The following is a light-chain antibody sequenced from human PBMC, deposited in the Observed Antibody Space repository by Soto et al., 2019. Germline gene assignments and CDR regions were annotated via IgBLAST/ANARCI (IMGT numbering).Light chain of an antibody. Sequence: ESVLTQSPGPLSLSPGERAALSCRASQSVSSSYLAWYQQKSGQAPRLLIYAASTRATGIPDRFSGSGSGKDFTLAISRLEPEDFAVYFCQLYGSSPPRYTFGEGTKLEIK. CDR3: QLYGSSPPRYT. CDR2: AAS. V-gene: IGKV3-20*01. J-gene: IGKJ2*01. CDR1: QSVSSSY.